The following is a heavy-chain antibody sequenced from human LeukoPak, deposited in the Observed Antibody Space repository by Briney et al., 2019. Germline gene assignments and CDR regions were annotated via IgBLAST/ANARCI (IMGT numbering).Heavy chain of an antibody. CDR2: INSDGSST. J-gene: IGHJ4*02. CDR3: ARRSSGSPPYYFGY. D-gene: IGHD1-26*01. V-gene: IGHV3-74*01. Sequence: GGSLRLSCAASGLTFSSYWMHWVRHAPGKGLVWVSRINSDGSSTSYADFVKGRFTISRDNAKNTLYLQMNSLRAEDTAVYYCARRSSGSPPYYFGYWGQGTLVTVSS. CDR1: GLTFSSYW.